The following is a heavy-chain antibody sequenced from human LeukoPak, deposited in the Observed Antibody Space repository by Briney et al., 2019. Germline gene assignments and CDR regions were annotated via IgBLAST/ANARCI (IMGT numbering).Heavy chain of an antibody. CDR1: GYSFTSYW. Sequence: KRGESLKISCEGSGYSFTSYWIGWVRQMPGKGLEWMGIIHPRDSDTRYSPSFQGQVTISADKSISTAYPQWSSLKASDTAMYYCARRDDAFDIWGQGTMVTVSS. CDR3: ARRDDAFDI. CDR2: IHPRDSDT. J-gene: IGHJ3*02. V-gene: IGHV5-51*01.